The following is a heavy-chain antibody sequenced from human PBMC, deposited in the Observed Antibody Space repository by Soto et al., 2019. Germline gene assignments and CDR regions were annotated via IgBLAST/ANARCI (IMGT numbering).Heavy chain of an antibody. CDR3: ARDQFYGDYDYSYYGMDV. D-gene: IGHD4-17*01. CDR1: GYTFTSYG. Sequence: QVQLVQSGAEVKKPGASVKVSCKASGYTFTSYGISWVRQAPGQGLEWMGWISAYNGNTNYAQKLQGRVTMTTDTSTSRAYMELRSLRSDDTAVYYCARDQFYGDYDYSYYGMDVWGQGTTVTVSS. J-gene: IGHJ6*02. CDR2: ISAYNGNT. V-gene: IGHV1-18*01.